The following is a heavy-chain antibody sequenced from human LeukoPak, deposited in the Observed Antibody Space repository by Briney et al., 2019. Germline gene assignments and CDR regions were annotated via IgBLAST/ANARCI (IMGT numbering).Heavy chain of an antibody. CDR3: ARVLRYFRGSTYYMDV. J-gene: IGHJ6*03. Sequence: SETLSLTCTVSGGSISNYWSWIRQPAGKGLEWIGRIYTSGSTNYNPSLKSRVTMSVDTSKNQFSLKLSSVTAADTAVYYCARVLRYFRGSTYYMDVWGKGTTVTVSS. CDR2: IYTSGST. CDR1: GGSISNY. D-gene: IGHD3-9*01. V-gene: IGHV4-4*07.